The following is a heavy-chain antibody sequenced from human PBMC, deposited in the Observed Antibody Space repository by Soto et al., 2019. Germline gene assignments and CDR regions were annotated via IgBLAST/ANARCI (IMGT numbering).Heavy chain of an antibody. Sequence: GGSLRLSCAASGFAFSTYGMNWVRQAAGKGLAWVSYISSSSATIQYADAVKGRFTISRDNAKNSLYLQMTSLRDEDTAVYYCARGGAARPDYWGQGTLVTVSS. D-gene: IGHD6-6*01. J-gene: IGHJ4*02. CDR2: ISSSSATI. CDR3: ARGGAARPDY. V-gene: IGHV3-48*02. CDR1: GFAFSTYG.